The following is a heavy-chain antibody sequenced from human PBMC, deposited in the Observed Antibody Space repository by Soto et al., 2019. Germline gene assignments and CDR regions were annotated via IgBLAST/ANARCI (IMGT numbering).Heavy chain of an antibody. Sequence: GASVKVSCTASGYTFTSYAMHWVRQAPGQRLEWMGWINAGNGNTKYSQKFQGRVTITRDTSASTAYMELSSLRSEDTAVYYCASGRSAGSSSGPFDYWGQGTLVTVSS. V-gene: IGHV1-3*01. CDR3: ASGRSAGSSSGPFDY. D-gene: IGHD6-6*01. CDR1: GYTFTSYA. CDR2: INAGNGNT. J-gene: IGHJ4*02.